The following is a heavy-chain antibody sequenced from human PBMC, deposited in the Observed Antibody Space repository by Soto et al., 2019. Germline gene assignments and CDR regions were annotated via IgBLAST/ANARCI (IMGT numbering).Heavy chain of an antibody. V-gene: IGHV1-69*19. CDR1: GGTFNTYA. CDR2: ISPMFGAA. D-gene: IGHD3-10*01. Sequence: QVQLVQSGAEMKKPGSSVKGSCQSSGGTFNTYAMNWVRQAPGQGPEWMGDISPMFGAANYAPKLQGRVTITADESTGTSYRQLSSLTSEDTALYFCAREVQVHTPAFVYWGQGTLVTFSS. J-gene: IGHJ4*02. CDR3: AREVQVHTPAFVY.